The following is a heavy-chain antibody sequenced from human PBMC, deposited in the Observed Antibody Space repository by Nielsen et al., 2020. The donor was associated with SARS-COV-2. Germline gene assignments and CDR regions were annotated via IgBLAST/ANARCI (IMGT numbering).Heavy chain of an antibody. CDR3: ATSLVAALFGVLYY. CDR2: FDLGDAET. D-gene: IGHD2-15*01. J-gene: IGHJ4*02. Sequence: ASVKVSCKVSGYTLSELSIHWVRQAPGKGLEWMGGFDLGDAETVYAQKFQGRITMTEDTSADTAYMDLSSLRTEDTAVYYCATSLVAALFGVLYYWGPGTLVTVSS. CDR1: GYTLSELS. V-gene: IGHV1-24*01.